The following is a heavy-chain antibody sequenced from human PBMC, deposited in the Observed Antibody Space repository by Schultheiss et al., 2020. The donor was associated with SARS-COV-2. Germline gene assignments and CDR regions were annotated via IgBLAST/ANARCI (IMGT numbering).Heavy chain of an antibody. J-gene: IGHJ4*02. V-gene: IGHV3-23*01. D-gene: IGHD3-22*01. Sequence: GGSLRLSCAASGFTFSSYSMNWVRQAPGKGLEWVSAISGSGGSTYYADSVKGRFTISRDNSKNTLYLQMNSLRAEDTAVYYCARAGYDSSGYSGYFDYWGQGTLVTVSS. CDR2: ISGSGGST. CDR3: ARAGYDSSGYSGYFDY. CDR1: GFTFSSYS.